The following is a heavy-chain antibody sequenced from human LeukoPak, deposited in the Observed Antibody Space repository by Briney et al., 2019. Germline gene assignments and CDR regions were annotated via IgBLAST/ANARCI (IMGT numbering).Heavy chain of an antibody. CDR2: IFFDGSNK. CDR3: AKDLSAMVNQFDY. V-gene: IGHV3-30-3*01. Sequence: PGGSLRLSCAASGFTFSTYAMHWVRQAPGKGLDWVAFIFFDGSNKYYADSVKGRFTISRDDSKNTLYLQMNSLRAEDTAVYYCAKDLSAMVNQFDYWGQGTLVTVSS. CDR1: GFTFSTYA. D-gene: IGHD5-18*01. J-gene: IGHJ4*02.